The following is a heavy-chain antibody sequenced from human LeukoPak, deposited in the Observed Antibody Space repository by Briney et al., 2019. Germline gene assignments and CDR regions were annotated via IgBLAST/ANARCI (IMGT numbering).Heavy chain of an antibody. CDR1: GGSIRSNY. Sequence: SPSEPLSLTCTVSGGSIRSNYWSWIRQPPGKGLEWITSLSYTGSTNDNPSLKSRITVTVDTSKNQFSLKVTSMTAADTAVYYCASVQMDTIYNWFDPWGQGTLVTVSS. CDR3: ASVQMDTIYNWFDP. V-gene: IGHV4-59*01. D-gene: IGHD5-24*01. J-gene: IGHJ5*02. CDR2: LSYTGST.